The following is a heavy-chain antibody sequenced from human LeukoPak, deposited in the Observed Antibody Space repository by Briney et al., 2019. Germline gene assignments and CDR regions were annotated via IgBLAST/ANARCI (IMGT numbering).Heavy chain of an antibody. Sequence: TGGSLRLSCAASGFSFSSYEMNWIRQAPGKGLEWVSYISSSGSTTHYADSMKGRFTISRDNAKNSLYLQMNSLRAEDTAVYYCARDDYYDKGYWGQGTLVTVSS. D-gene: IGHD3-22*01. J-gene: IGHJ4*02. CDR1: GFSFSSYE. CDR3: ARDDYYDKGY. CDR2: ISSSGSTT. V-gene: IGHV3-48*03.